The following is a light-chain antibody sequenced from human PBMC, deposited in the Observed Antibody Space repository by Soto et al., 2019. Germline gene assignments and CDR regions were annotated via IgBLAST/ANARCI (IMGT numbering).Light chain of an antibody. CDR2: DAS. Sequence: DIQITHAPSILYESVVDRVILTFRASQSISSWLAWYQQKPGKAPKLLIYDASSLESGVPSRFSGSGSGTEFTLTISSLQPDDFATYYCKQYNSYSTCGKGQRREIK. CDR3: KQYNSYST. CDR1: QSISSW. V-gene: IGKV1-5*01. J-gene: IGKJ5*01.